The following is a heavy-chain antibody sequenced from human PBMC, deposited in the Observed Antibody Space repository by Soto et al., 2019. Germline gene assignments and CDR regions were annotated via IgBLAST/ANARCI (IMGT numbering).Heavy chain of an antibody. V-gene: IGHV3-30*18. Sequence: GGSLRLSCAAPRFTLSNYGMHWVRQAPGKGLEWVAVISSDGSNESYEDSVKGRFTISRDNFKNTLYLQMNSLRAEDTAVYYCAKDGQRTLSYYYGIDVWGQGTTVTVSS. CDR2: ISSDGSNE. D-gene: IGHD6-25*01. CDR3: AKDGQRTLSYYYGIDV. CDR1: RFTLSNYG. J-gene: IGHJ6*02.